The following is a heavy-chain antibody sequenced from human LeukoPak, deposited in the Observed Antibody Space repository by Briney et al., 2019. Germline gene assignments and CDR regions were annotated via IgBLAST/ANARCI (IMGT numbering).Heavy chain of an antibody. Sequence: GGSLRLSCAASGFTFSSYAMSWVRQAPGTGLEWVSAISGSGGSTYYADSVKGRFTISRDNSKNTLYLQMNSLRAEDTAVYYCAKNIAVAGTNYYYGMDVWGKGTTVTVSS. CDR1: GFTFSSYA. CDR2: ISGSGGST. J-gene: IGHJ6*04. CDR3: AKNIAVAGTNYYYGMDV. V-gene: IGHV3-23*01. D-gene: IGHD6-19*01.